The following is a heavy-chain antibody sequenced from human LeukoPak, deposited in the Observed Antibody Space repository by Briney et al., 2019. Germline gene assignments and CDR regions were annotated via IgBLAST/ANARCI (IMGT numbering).Heavy chain of an antibody. Sequence: GGSLRLSCAASGFTVSSNFMSWVRQAPGKGLEWVSAISGSGGNTYYADSVKGRFTISKDSSKTILYLQMNSLRAEDAAVYFCAKGSAAGRPYYFDYWGQGTLVTVSS. CDR1: GFTVSSNF. V-gene: IGHV3-23*01. D-gene: IGHD6-25*01. CDR3: AKGSAAGRPYYFDY. J-gene: IGHJ4*02. CDR2: ISGSGGNT.